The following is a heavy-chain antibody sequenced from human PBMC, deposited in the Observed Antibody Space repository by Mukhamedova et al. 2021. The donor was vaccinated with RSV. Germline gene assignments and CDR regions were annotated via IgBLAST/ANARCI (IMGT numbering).Heavy chain of an antibody. CDR3: ASGVVPAAALDY. Sequence: SGFTFSSYAMHWVRQAPGKGLEWVAVISYDGSNKYYADSVKGRFTISRDNSKNTLYLQMNSLRAEDTAVYYCASGVVPAAALDY. D-gene: IGHD2-2*01. CDR1: GFTFSSYA. CDR2: ISYDGSNK. V-gene: IGHV3-30*04. J-gene: IGHJ4*01.